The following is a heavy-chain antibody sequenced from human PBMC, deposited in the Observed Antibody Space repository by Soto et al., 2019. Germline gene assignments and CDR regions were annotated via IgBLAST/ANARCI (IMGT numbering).Heavy chain of an antibody. Sequence: SETLSLTCAVYGESFSGYYWSWIRQPPGKGLEWIGEINHSGSTNYNPSLKSRVTISVDTSKNQFSLKLSSVTAADTAVYYCARLGRRYCSGGSCYKATYYMDVWGKGTTVTVSS. CDR1: GESFSGYY. J-gene: IGHJ6*03. CDR2: INHSGST. CDR3: ARLGRRYCSGGSCYKATYYMDV. D-gene: IGHD2-15*01. V-gene: IGHV4-34*01.